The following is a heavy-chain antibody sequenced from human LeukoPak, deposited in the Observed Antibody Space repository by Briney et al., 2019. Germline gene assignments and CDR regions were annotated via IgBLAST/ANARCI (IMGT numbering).Heavy chain of an antibody. V-gene: IGHV3-53*01. Sequence: GGSLRLSCAASGFAVSSNYMSWVRQAPGKGLEWVSVIYSGGSTYYADSVKGRFTVSRDNSKNTLYLQMNSLRAEDTAVYYCARLRNHRFDPWGQGTLVTVSS. CDR3: ARLRNHRFDP. J-gene: IGHJ5*02. CDR1: GFAVSSNY. CDR2: IYSGGST.